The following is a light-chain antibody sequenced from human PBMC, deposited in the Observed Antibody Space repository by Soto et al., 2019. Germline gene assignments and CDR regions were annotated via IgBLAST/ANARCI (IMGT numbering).Light chain of an antibody. J-gene: IGKJ1*01. CDR2: KAS. V-gene: IGKV1-5*03. CDR3: QQYNTYPS. CDR1: QSINDW. Sequence: DTQMTQSPSTLSASVGDRVTITCRASQSINDWLAWHQQKPGKAPKLLIFKASSLESEVPPRFSGSGSGTEFTLTIGSLQPDEFATYYCQQYNTYPSFGQGTKVDIK.